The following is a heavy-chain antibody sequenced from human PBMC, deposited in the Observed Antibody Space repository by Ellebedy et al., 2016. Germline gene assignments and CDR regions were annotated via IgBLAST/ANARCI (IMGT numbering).Heavy chain of an antibody. Sequence: GSLRLSCTVSGGSMTGIHYYWGWIRQPPGRGLEWIGSVYYSRSTVYNPSLKSQITMSVDTSTIQFSVHLRSVTAADTAVYYCARNATGWYFDYWGQGALVTVSS. V-gene: IGHV4-39*01. J-gene: IGHJ4*03. CDR3: ARNATGWYFDY. CDR2: VYYSRST. D-gene: IGHD6-19*01. CDR1: GGSMTGIHYY.